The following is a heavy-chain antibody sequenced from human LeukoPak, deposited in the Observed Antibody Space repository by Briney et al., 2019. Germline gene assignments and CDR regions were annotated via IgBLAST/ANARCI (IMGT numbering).Heavy chain of an antibody. CDR2: ISSSSDYI. CDR3: ARDLAAMGTYYYYYMDV. CDR1: EFTFSSYS. Sequence: GGSLRLSCAASEFTFSSYSMNWVRQAPGKGLEWVSSISSSSDYIYYADSVKGRFTISRDNAKNSLYLQMNSLRAEDTAGYYCARDLAAMGTYYYYYMDVWGKGTTVTISS. V-gene: IGHV3-21*01. J-gene: IGHJ6*03. D-gene: IGHD5-18*01.